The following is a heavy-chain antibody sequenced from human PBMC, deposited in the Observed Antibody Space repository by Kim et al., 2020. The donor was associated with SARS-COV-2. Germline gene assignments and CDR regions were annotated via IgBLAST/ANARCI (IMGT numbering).Heavy chain of an antibody. CDR3: ARWEYSSSYNWFDP. CDR2: INPNSGGT. J-gene: IGHJ5*02. D-gene: IGHD6-6*01. CDR1: GYTFTGYY. Sequence: ASVKVSCKASGYTFTGYYMHWVRQAPGQGLEWMGWINPNSGGTNYAQKFQGRVTMTRDTSISTAYMELSRLRSDDTAVYYCARWEYSSSYNWFDPWGQGTLVTVSS. V-gene: IGHV1-2*02.